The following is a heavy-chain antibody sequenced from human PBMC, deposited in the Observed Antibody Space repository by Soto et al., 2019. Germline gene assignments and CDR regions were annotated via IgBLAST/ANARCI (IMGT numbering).Heavy chain of an antibody. D-gene: IGHD3-10*01. CDR2: IYHSGST. CDR1: GGSISSGGYS. V-gene: IGHV4-30-2*01. CDR3: ARGGAYGSESFDY. Sequence: QLQLQESGSGLVKPSQTLSLTCAVSGGSISSGGYSWSWIRQPPGKGLEWIGYIYHSGSTYYNPSLKSRVTLSVDRSKNQFALKLSSVTAAETAVYYCARGGAYGSESFDYWGQGTLVTVSS. J-gene: IGHJ4*02.